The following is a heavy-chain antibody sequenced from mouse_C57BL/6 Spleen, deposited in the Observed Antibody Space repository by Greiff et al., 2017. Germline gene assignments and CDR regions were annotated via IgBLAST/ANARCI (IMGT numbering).Heavy chain of an antibody. V-gene: IGHV1-5*01. CDR1: GYTFTSYW. J-gene: IGHJ3*01. CDR3: TREVTYYGSSYVRFAY. Sequence: VQLQQSGTVLARPGASVKMSCKTSGYTFTSYWMHWVKQRPGQGLEWIGAIYPGNSDTSYNQKFKGKAKLTAATSASTAYMELSSLTNEDSAVYYCTREVTYYGSSYVRFAYWGQGTLVTVSA. D-gene: IGHD1-1*01. CDR2: IYPGNSDT.